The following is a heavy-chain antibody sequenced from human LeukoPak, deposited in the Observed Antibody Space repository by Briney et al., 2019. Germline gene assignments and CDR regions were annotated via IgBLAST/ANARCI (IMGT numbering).Heavy chain of an antibody. CDR3: ARTYDILTGYYV. D-gene: IGHD3-9*01. V-gene: IGHV4-38-2*02. CDR1: GYSISSAYY. J-gene: IGHJ3*01. CDR2: IHYSGST. Sequence: SETLSLTCSVSGYSISSAYYWGWIRQPPGKGLEWIATIHYSGSTYYNPSLKSRVTISLDTSKNQFSLKLNSVAAADTAVYYCARTYDILTGYYVWGQGTMVTVSS.